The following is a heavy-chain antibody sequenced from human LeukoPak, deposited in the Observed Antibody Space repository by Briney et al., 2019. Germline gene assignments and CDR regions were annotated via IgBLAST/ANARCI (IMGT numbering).Heavy chain of an antibody. D-gene: IGHD1-1*01. Sequence: ASVKVSCKASGYTFTSYGISWVRQAPGQGLEWMGWSSAYNGNTNYAQKRQGRVTMTTDTSTSTAYMELRSLRSDDTAVYYCARVGGSWKDIHNNWFDPWGQGTLVTVSS. CDR1: GYTFTSYG. V-gene: IGHV1-18*01. J-gene: IGHJ5*02. CDR3: ARVGGSWKDIHNNWFDP. CDR2: SSAYNGNT.